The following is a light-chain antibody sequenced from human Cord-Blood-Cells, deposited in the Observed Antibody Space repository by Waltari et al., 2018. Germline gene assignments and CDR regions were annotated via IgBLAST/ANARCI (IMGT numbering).Light chain of an antibody. V-gene: IGLV2-14*01. CDR3: SSYTSSSTYV. CDR1: SSDVGGYKY. CDR2: DVS. J-gene: IGLJ1*01. Sequence: QSALTQPASVSGSPGQSITISCTGTSSDVGGYKYVSWYQQHPGKAPQLRIYDVSNRPAGVSNRFSGSKSGNTASLTISGLQAEDEADYYCSSYTSSSTYVFGTGTKVTVL.